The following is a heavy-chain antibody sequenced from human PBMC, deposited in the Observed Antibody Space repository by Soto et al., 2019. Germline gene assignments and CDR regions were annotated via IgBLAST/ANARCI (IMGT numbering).Heavy chain of an antibody. CDR2: ISYDGSNK. D-gene: IGHD5-18*01. CDR3: AKSLQLYERDDY. J-gene: IGHJ4*02. Sequence: QVQLVESGGGVVQPGRSLRLSCAASGFTFSSYGMHWVRQAPGKGLEWVAVISYDGSNKYYADSVKGRFTISRDNSKNTLYLQMNSLRAEDTAVYYCAKSLQLYERDDYWGQGTLVTVSS. V-gene: IGHV3-30*18. CDR1: GFTFSSYG.